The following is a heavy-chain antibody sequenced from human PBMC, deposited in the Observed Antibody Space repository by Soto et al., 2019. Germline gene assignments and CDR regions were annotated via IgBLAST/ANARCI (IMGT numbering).Heavy chain of an antibody. CDR3: AKVHAAERTYCSFGSCRIPDFDI. CDR2: ISGSGGST. D-gene: IGHD2-15*01. CDR1: GFTFTGYA. Sequence: PGGSLRLSCAASGFTFTGYAMSWVRQAPGKGLEWVSAISGSGGSTYYADSVKGRFTISRDNSKNTLYLQMNSLRAEDTAVYYCAKVHAAERTYCSFGSCRIPDFDIFGQ. J-gene: IGHJ3*02. V-gene: IGHV3-23*01.